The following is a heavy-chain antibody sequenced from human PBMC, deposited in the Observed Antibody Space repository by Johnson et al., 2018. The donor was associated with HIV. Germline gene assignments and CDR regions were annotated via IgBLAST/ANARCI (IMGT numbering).Heavy chain of an antibody. CDR3: ARDWELGAFDI. D-gene: IGHD1-26*01. CDR2: ISSSGSTK. CDR1: GFTVSSNY. V-gene: IGHV3-11*01. Sequence: QVQLVESGGGVVQPGGSLRLSCAASGFTVSSNYMSWVHQAPGKGLEWVSHISSSGSTKKYADSVRGRFTISRDNAKKSLYLQMNSLRAEDTAVYYCARDWELGAFDIWGQGTMVTVSS. J-gene: IGHJ3*02.